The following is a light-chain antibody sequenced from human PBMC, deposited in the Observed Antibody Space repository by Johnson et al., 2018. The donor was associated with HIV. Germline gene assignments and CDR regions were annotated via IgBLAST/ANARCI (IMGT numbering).Light chain of an antibody. CDR3: GTWDTSLTTGGV. CDR2: DNN. Sequence: QSVLTQPPSVSAAPGQKITVSCSGSSSNIGNNYVSWYQHFPGTAPKLLIYDNNKRPSGIPDRFSGSKSGTSATLATTGLQTGDEADYYCGTWDTSLTTGGVFGTGTKFTVL. J-gene: IGLJ1*01. CDR1: SSNIGNNY. V-gene: IGLV1-51*01.